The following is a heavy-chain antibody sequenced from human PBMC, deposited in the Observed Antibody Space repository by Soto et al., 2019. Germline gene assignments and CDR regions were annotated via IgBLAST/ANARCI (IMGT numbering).Heavy chain of an antibody. V-gene: IGHV5-51*01. CDR2: IYPGDSDT. CDR1: GYSFTSYW. D-gene: IGHD2-2*01. J-gene: IGHJ6*02. CDR3: ARSGCISTSCFGYYYGMDV. Sequence: GESLKISCKGSGYSFTSYWIGWVRQMPGKGLEWMGIIYPGDSDTRYSPSFQGQVTISADKSISTAYLQWSSLKASDTAMYYCARSGCISTSCFGYYYGMDVWGQGTRVTVSS.